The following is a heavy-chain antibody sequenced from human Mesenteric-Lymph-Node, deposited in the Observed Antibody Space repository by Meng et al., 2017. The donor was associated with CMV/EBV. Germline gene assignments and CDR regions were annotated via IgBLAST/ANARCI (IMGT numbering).Heavy chain of an antibody. Sequence: GESLKISCAASGFTFSSYWMHWVRQAPGKGLVWVSRISSEGSSTTYADSVKGRFTVSRDNAKNSLYLQMNSLRVEDTALYFCARETPDTNTWVDYWGQGTLVTVSS. CDR1: GFTFSSYW. V-gene: IGHV3-74*01. D-gene: IGHD5-18*01. J-gene: IGHJ4*02. CDR3: ARETPDTNTWVDY. CDR2: ISSEGSST.